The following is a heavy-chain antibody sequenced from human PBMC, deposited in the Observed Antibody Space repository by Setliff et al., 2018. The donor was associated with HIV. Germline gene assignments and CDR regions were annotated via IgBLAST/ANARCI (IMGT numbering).Heavy chain of an antibody. CDR1: GDSISGNYY. V-gene: IGHV4-39*01. CDR3: ARYGPASVIWFGYLDY. CDR2: VFSGGSS. D-gene: IGHD3-10*01. J-gene: IGHJ4*02. Sequence: SETLSLTCTVSGDSISGNYYWAWIRQPPGKGLEWIATVFSGGSSKYNPSLWSRVTISVDTSKNPFYLKMDSVTAADTAFYYCARYGPASVIWFGYLDYWGPGMSVTVSS.